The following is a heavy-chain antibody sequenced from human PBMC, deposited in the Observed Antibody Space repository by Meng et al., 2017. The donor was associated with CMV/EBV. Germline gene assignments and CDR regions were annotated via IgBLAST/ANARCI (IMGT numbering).Heavy chain of an antibody. Sequence: GESLKISCAASGFTFSNAWMSWVRQAPGKGLEWVGRIKSKTGGGTTDYAAPVKGRFTISRDDSKNTLYLQMNSLRAEDTAVYYCARDRSSYYYYYGMDVWGQGTTVTVSS. CDR3: ARDRSSYYYYYGMDV. D-gene: IGHD5-18*01. J-gene: IGHJ6*02. V-gene: IGHV3-15*01. CDR1: GFTFSNAW. CDR2: IKSKTGGGTT.